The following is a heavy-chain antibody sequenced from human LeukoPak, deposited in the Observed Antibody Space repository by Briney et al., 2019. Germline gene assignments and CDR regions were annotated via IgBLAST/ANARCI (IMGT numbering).Heavy chain of an antibody. D-gene: IGHD2-2*02. CDR2: INPNSGGT. V-gene: IGHV1-2*02. J-gene: IGHJ4*02. CDR1: GYTFTGWY. CDR3: ARAYCSSAICYTCDD. Sequence: ASVKVSCKASGYTFTGWYIHWVRQAPGQGLEWVGWINPNSGGTYYAQNLQGRVTMTRDTSISTAYMELSRLTSDNTAVYYCARAYCSSAICYTCDDWGQGTLVTVSS.